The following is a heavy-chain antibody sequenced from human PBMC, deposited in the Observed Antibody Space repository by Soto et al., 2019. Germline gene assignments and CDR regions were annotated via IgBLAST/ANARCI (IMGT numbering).Heavy chain of an antibody. CDR2: ISSNGGST. CDR1: GFTFSSYA. J-gene: IGHJ4*02. V-gene: IGHV3-64*02. Sequence: GGSLRLSCAASGFTFSSYAMHWVRQAPGKGLEYVSAISSNGGSTYYADSVKGRFTISRDNSKNTLYLQMGSLRAEDMAVYYRARGGRIAAAGTDYWGQGTLVTVSS. D-gene: IGHD6-13*01. CDR3: ARGGRIAAAGTDY.